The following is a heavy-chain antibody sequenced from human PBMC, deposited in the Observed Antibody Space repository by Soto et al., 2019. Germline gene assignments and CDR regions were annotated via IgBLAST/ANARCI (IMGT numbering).Heavy chain of an antibody. CDR2: VNSGSTTT. CDR3: AKHDSGSFRSFDY. J-gene: IGHJ4*02. CDR1: EFTFSTYT. V-gene: IGHV3-23*03. Sequence: EVQLLESGGGLVQPGGSLRLSCAASEFTFSTYTMSWVRQAPGKGLEWVSVVNSGSTTTHYADSVKGRLTISRDNSKSTLYLQMSSLRADDTAVYYCAKHDSGSFRSFDYWGQGILVTVYS. D-gene: IGHD3-22*01.